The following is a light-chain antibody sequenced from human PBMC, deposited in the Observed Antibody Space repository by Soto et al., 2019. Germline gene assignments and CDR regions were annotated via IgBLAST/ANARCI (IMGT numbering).Light chain of an antibody. V-gene: IGLV2-18*01. CDR3: SLYTSENTYV. CDR2: EAS. CDR1: SXDFVSYNR. Sequence: QSVLTQPLSVSGSPGQSVTISCTGTSXDFVSYNRVSWYQQPPGTAPKLIIYEASNRPSGVPDRFSGSKSGNTASLTISGLQAADEADYYCSLYTSENTYVFGTGTKVIVL. J-gene: IGLJ1*01.